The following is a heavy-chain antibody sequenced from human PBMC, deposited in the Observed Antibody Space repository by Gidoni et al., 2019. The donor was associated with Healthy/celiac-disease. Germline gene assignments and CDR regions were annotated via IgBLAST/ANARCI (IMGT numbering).Heavy chain of an antibody. CDR1: GGPFSSYA. CDR3: ARAQDMVRGVPFDY. V-gene: IGHV1-69*01. D-gene: IGHD3-10*01. J-gene: IGHJ4*02. CDR2: IIPIFGTA. Sequence: QVQLVQSGAEVKKPGSSVKVSCKASGGPFSSYAISWVRQAPGQGLEWMGGIIPIFGTANYAQKFQGRVTITADESTSTAYMELSSLRSEDTAVYYCARAQDMVRGVPFDYWGQGTLVTVSS.